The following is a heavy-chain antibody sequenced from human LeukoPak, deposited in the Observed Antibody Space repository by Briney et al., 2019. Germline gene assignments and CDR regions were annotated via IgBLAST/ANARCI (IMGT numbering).Heavy chain of an antibody. CDR1: GGSISSYY. Sequence: SETLSLTCTVSGGSISSYYWSWIRQPAGKGLEWIGRIYTSGSTNYNPSLKSRVTMSVDTSKNQFSLKLSSVTAADTAVYYCARGYSSSWYSPDYYFDYWGQGTLVTVSS. D-gene: IGHD6-13*01. CDR2: IYTSGST. V-gene: IGHV4-4*07. J-gene: IGHJ4*02. CDR3: ARGYSSSWYSPDYYFDY.